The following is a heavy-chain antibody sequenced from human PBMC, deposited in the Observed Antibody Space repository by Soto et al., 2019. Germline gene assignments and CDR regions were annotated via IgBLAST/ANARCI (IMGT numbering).Heavy chain of an antibody. CDR1: GGSISSYY. Sequence: QVQLQESGPGLVKPSETLSLTCTVSGGSISSYYWSWIRQPPGKGLEWIGYIYYSGGTNYNPSLKRRGTTSVDTSKNQFSLKLSSVTAADTAVYYCARRYGSGFDYWGQGTLVTVSS. CDR3: ARRYGSGFDY. J-gene: IGHJ4*02. V-gene: IGHV4-59*08. D-gene: IGHD5-18*01. CDR2: IYYSGGT.